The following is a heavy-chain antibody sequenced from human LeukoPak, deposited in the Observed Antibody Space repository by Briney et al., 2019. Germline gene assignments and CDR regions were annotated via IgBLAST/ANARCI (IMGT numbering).Heavy chain of an antibody. CDR2: ISSSSSYI. V-gene: IGHV3-21*01. CDR3: AREGNTATLDY. CDR1: GFTFSSYS. Sequence: GGSLRLSCAASGFTFSSYSMTWVRQAPGKGLEWVSSISSSSSYIYYADSVKGRFTISRDNAKNSLYLQMNSLRAEDTAVYYCAREGNTATLDYWGQGTLVTVSS. J-gene: IGHJ4*02. D-gene: IGHD5-18*01.